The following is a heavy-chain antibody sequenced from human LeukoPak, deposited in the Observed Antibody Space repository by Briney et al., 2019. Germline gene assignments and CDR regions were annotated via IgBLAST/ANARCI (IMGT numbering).Heavy chain of an antibody. CDR2: ISSSGSTI. CDR3: ARDVVLSGWNSFDY. V-gene: IGHV3-48*03. J-gene: IGHJ4*02. Sequence: GGSLRLSCAASGFTFSSYEMNWVRQAPGKGLEWVSYISSSGSTIYYVDSVKGRFTISRDNAKNSLYLQMNSLRAEDTAVYYCARDVVLSGWNSFDYWGQGTLVTVSS. CDR1: GFTFSSYE. D-gene: IGHD6-19*01.